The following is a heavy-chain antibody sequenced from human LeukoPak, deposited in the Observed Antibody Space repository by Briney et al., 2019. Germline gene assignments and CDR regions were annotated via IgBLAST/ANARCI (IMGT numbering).Heavy chain of an antibody. V-gene: IGHV3-66*01. CDR1: GGSISSSSYY. CDR3: TRVIETADTH. CDR2: IYSGGST. Sequence: ETLSLTCTVSGGSISSSSYYWGWIRQPPGKGLEWVSVIYSGGSTYYADSVKGRFTISRDNSKNTLYLQPNSLSAEDTAVYACTRVIETADTHWGQGTLGTVSS. D-gene: IGHD6-13*01. J-gene: IGHJ4*02.